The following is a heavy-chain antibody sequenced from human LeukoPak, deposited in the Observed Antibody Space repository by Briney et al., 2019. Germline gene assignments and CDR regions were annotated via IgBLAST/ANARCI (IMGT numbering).Heavy chain of an antibody. CDR1: GFTFSSYS. J-gene: IGHJ4*02. V-gene: IGHV3-21*03. CDR2: ISSSSSYI. CDR3: TTDGDTAMVISDY. D-gene: IGHD5-18*01. Sequence: GGSLRLSCAASGFTFSSYSMNWVRQAPGKGLEWVSSISSSSSYIYYADSVKGRFTISRDNAKNSLYLQMNSLKTEDTAVYYCTTDGDTAMVISDYWGQGTLVTVSS.